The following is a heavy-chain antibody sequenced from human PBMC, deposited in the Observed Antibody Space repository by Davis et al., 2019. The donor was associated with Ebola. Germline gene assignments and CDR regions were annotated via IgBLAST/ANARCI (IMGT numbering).Heavy chain of an antibody. CDR3: AKVRYSGSPWGWFDP. CDR2: ISYDGSNK. V-gene: IGHV3-30*18. Sequence: VGSLRLSCAASGFTFSSYGMHWVRQAPGKGLEWVAVISYDGSNKYYADSVKGRFTISRDNSKNTLYLQMNSLRAEDTAVYYCAKVRYSGSPWGWFDPWGQGTLVTVSS. J-gene: IGHJ5*02. CDR1: GFTFSSYG. D-gene: IGHD1-26*01.